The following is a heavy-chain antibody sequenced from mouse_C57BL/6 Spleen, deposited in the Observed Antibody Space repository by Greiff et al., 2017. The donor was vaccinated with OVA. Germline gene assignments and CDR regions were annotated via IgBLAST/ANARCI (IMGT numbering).Heavy chain of an antibody. V-gene: IGHV1-47*01. J-gene: IGHJ2*01. CDR3: ARGTGAERAYFDY. CDR1: GYTFTTYP. Sequence: VQRVESGAELVKPGASVKMSCKASGYTFTTYPIEWMKQNHGKSLEWIGNFHPYNDDTKYNEKFKGKATLTVEKSSSTVYLELSRLTSDDSAVYYCARGTGAERAYFDYWGQGTTLTVSS. D-gene: IGHD4-1*01. CDR2: FHPYNDDT.